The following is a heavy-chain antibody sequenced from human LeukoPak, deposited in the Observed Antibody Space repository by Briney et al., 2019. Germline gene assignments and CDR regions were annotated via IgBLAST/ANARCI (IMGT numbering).Heavy chain of an antibody. V-gene: IGHV4-30-2*01. D-gene: IGHD5-24*01. CDR2: IYHSGST. Sequence: SETLSLTCAVSGVSISSGGYSWSWIRQPPGKGLEWIGYIYHSGSTYYNPSLKSRVTISVDRSKNQFSLKLSSVTAADTAVYYCARVVGDGYSEYWGQGTLVTVSS. CDR1: GVSISSGGYS. J-gene: IGHJ4*02. CDR3: ARVVGDGYSEY.